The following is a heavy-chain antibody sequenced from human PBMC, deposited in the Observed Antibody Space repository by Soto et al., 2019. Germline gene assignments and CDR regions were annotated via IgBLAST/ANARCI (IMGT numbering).Heavy chain of an antibody. J-gene: IGHJ6*02. CDR2: IYYSGST. CDR3: ARAYGSGYMDV. D-gene: IGHD3-10*01. Sequence: QVQLQESGPGLVKPSQTLSLTCTVSGGSISSGGYYWSWIRQHPGKGLEWIGYIYYSGSTYYNPSLKSRVSISVDTSKNKLSMKLSSVTAADTAVYYCARAYGSGYMDVWGQGTTVTVSS. CDR1: GGSISSGGYY. V-gene: IGHV4-31*03.